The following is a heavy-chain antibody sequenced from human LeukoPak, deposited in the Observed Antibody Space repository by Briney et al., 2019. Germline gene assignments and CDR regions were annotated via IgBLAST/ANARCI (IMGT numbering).Heavy chain of an antibody. Sequence: GGSLRLSCAASGFTFSSYAMSWVRQAPGKGLEWVSAISGSGGSTYYADSVKGRFTISRDDSKNTLYLQMNSLRAEDTAVYYCAKDGARVVGATFDYWGQGTLVTVSS. J-gene: IGHJ4*02. D-gene: IGHD1-26*01. CDR3: AKDGARVVGATFDY. CDR2: ISGSGGST. V-gene: IGHV3-23*01. CDR1: GFTFSSYA.